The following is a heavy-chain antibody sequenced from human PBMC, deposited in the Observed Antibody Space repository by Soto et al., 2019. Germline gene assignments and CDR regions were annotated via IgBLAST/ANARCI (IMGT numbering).Heavy chain of an antibody. J-gene: IGHJ5*02. V-gene: IGHV1-18*01. D-gene: IGHD3-3*01. CDR1: GYTFTSYG. CDR3: ARDGSFGVVNRLAP. Sequence: ASVKVSCKASGYTFTSYGINWVRQAPGRGLELMGLISAYNGNTNYAQKPKGRVTMNTDTCTSTAYMELRSLISDATAVYYCARDGSFGVVNRLAPWGQGAPVTVSS. CDR2: ISAYNGNT.